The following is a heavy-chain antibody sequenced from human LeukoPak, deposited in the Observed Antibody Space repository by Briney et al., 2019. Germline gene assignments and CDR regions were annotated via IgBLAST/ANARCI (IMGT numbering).Heavy chain of an antibody. CDR3: ARGGYCSSTSCYSEAWFDP. D-gene: IGHD2-2*02. CDR1: GGTFSSYA. V-gene: IGHV1-69*13. J-gene: IGHJ5*02. CDR2: IIPIFGTA. Sequence: GASVKVSCKASGGTFSSYAISWVRQAPGQGLEWMGGIIPIFGTANYAQKFQGRVTITADESTGTAYMELSSLRSEDTAVYYCARGGYCSSTSCYSEAWFDPWGQGTLVTVSS.